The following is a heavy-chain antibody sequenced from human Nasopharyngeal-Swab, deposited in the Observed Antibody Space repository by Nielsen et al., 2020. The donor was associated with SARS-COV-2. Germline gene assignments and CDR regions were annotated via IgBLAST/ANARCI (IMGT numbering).Heavy chain of an antibody. CDR1: GYTFSNYY. J-gene: IGHJ4*02. D-gene: IGHD6-19*01. CDR3: ARDLSDVTVAVSGTVGFDC. V-gene: IGHV1-46*01. Sequence: ASVKVSCKTSGYTFSNYYMHWVRQAPPQGLEWMGIIHPSGGRTIYSQKFQGRVSMTRDTSTSTVYMELSSLTSDDTAMYYCARDLSDVTVAVSGTVGFDCWGQGTLVTVSS. CDR2: IHPSGGRT.